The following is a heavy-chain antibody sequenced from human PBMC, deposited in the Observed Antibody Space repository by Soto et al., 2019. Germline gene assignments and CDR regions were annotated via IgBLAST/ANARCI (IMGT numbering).Heavy chain of an antibody. V-gene: IGHV3-7*03. CDR1: GFTFSSYW. CDR3: ARYLDYYDSSGYYPVAFDI. Sequence: EVQLVESGGGLVQPGGSLRLSCAASGFTFSSYWMSWVRQAPGKGLEWVADIKQDGSEKYYVDSVKGRFTISRDNAKNSLYLQMNSLRAEDTAVYYCARYLDYYDSSGYYPVAFDIWGQGTMVTVSS. J-gene: IGHJ3*02. CDR2: IKQDGSEK. D-gene: IGHD3-22*01.